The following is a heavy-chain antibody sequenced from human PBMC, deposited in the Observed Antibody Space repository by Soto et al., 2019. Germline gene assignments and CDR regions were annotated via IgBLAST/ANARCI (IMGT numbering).Heavy chain of an antibody. V-gene: IGHV4-4*02. CDR1: GVSISSSNW. Sequence: SETLSLTCVVSGVSISSSNWRSWVRQSPGRGVEGFGDIYYNENTMYNEFIKSRFTISIDPSKNYFSLKLTTVTAADTAVYYCARTYSGYDQSFDYWGQGTLVTVST. CDR2: IYYNENT. CDR3: ARTYSGYDQSFDY. D-gene: IGHD5-12*01. J-gene: IGHJ4*02.